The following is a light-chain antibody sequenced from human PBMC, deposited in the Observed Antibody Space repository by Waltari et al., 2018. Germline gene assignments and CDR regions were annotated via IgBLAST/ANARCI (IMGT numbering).Light chain of an antibody. CDR2: KVS. CDR3: MQATHWPVT. J-gene: IGKJ5*01. CDR1: QSLVYTDGISY. Sequence: DLGLTQSPLSLPVTLGQPASIPCRSSQSLVYTDGISYLNWFHQRPGQAPSRLIYKVSKRDSGVPDRFSGSGSGTDFTLMISSVEADDVGVYFCMQATHWPVTFGQGTRLEIK. V-gene: IGKV2-30*01.